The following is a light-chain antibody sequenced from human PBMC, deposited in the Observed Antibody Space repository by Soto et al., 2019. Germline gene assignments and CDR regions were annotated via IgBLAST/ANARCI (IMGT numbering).Light chain of an antibody. CDR3: CSYADNYFYV. V-gene: IGLV2-14*01. J-gene: IGLJ1*01. CDR2: EVR. CDR1: MRDVGAYNL. Sequence: QSALTQPASVSGSPGQSITISCAGTMRDVGAYNLVSWYQQHPGRAPQLIIYEVRNRPSGISFRFSGSKSGNTASLTISGLQAEDEADYHCCSYADNYFYVFGTGTKLTVL.